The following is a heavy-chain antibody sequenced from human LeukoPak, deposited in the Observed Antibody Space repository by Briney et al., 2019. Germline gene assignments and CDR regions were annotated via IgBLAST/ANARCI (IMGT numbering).Heavy chain of an antibody. CDR1: GFTFDDYA. D-gene: IGHD6-19*01. J-gene: IGHJ4*02. V-gene: IGHV3-9*01. Sequence: GGSLRLSCATSGFTFDDYAMHWVRQAPGKGLEWVSGISWNSGSIGYADSVKGRFTISRDNAKNSLYLQMNSLRAEDTALYYCAKGGRIAVAGTFDYWGQGTLVTVSS. CDR3: AKGGRIAVAGTFDY. CDR2: ISWNSGSI.